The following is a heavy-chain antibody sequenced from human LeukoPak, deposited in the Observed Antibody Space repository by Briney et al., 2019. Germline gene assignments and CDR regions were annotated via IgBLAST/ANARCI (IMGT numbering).Heavy chain of an antibody. J-gene: IGHJ4*02. CDR2: INPNSGGT. CDR3: ARADVITPLGDY. CDR1: GYTFTGYY. V-gene: IGHV1-2*02. D-gene: IGHD1-14*01. Sequence: ASVKVSCKASGYTFTGYYMHWVRQAPGQGLEWMGWINPNSGGTNYAQKFQGRVTMTRDTSISTAYMELSRLRSDDTAVYYSARADVITPLGDYWGQGTLVTVSS.